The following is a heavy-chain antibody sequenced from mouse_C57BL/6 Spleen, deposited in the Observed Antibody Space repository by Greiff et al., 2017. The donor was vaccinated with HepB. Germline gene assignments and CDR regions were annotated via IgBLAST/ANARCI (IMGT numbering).Heavy chain of an antibody. V-gene: IGHV1-69*01. D-gene: IGHD1-1*01. J-gene: IGHJ2*01. Sequence: QVHVKQPGAELVMPGASVKLSCKASGYTFTSYWMHWVKQRPGQGLEWIGEIDPSDSYTNYNQKFKGKSTLTVDKSSSTAYMQLSSLTSEDSAVYYCASFYDWGQGTTLTVSS. CDR1: GYTFTSYW. CDR2: IDPSDSYT. CDR3: ASFYD.